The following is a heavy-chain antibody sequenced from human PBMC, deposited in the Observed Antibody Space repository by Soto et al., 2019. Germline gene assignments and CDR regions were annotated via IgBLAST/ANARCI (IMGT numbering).Heavy chain of an antibody. V-gene: IGHV3-11*06. Sequence: QVHLVESGGGLVKPGGSLRISCAASGFNFNDYYMNWIRQTPGKGLEWISYISSSSSDTKYADSVKGRFTISRDNANTSLYVQMHSLRAEDTAVYFCARGSSTVRGVTITVTNFDYWGQGTLVTVSS. CDR2: ISSSSSDT. CDR3: ARGSSTVRGVTITVTNFDY. CDR1: GFNFNDYY. J-gene: IGHJ4*02. D-gene: IGHD3-10*01.